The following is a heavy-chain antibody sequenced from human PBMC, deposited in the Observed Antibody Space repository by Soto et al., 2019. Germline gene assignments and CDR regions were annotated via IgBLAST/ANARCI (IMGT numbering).Heavy chain of an antibody. J-gene: IGHJ4*02. CDR3: ARAVLAKVIAAAGNDY. D-gene: IGHD6-13*01. CDR1: GYTLTSYY. CDR2: INPSGGST. V-gene: IGHV1-46*01. Sequence: GHPGKVTCKASGYTLTSYYMYWVRQAPGQGLDWMGIINPSGGSTSYAQKFQGRVTMTRDTSTSTVYMELSSLRSEDTAVYYCARAVLAKVIAAAGNDYWGQGTLVTVSS.